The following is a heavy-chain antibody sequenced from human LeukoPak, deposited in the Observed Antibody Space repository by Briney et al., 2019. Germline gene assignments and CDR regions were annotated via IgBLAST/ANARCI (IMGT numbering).Heavy chain of an antibody. D-gene: IGHD3-3*01. CDR3: ARGRRTIFGVVTPHFDY. Sequence: SETLSLTCSVSGGSISSYYWSWIRQSPGKGLEWIGYIHDSDNTYYSPSLKSRVTISVDTSKNQFSLRVNSMTAADTAVYYCARGRRTIFGVVTPHFDYWGQGTLVTVSS. CDR1: GGSISSYY. CDR2: IHDSDNT. V-gene: IGHV4-59*01. J-gene: IGHJ4*02.